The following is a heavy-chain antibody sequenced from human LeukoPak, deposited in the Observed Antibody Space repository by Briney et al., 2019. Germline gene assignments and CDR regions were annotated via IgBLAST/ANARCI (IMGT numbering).Heavy chain of an antibody. V-gene: IGHV4-59*08. Sequence: SETLSLTCTVSGGSIGSYYWNWIRQAPGKGLEWIGYIHYSGSTNHNSSLKSRVTLSVDTSRNQFSLKLSSVTAADTAVYYCARLGEGDNLRYFDYWGQGTLVTVSS. CDR2: IHYSGST. CDR3: ARLGEGDNLRYFDY. D-gene: IGHD5-24*01. CDR1: GGSIGSYY. J-gene: IGHJ4*02.